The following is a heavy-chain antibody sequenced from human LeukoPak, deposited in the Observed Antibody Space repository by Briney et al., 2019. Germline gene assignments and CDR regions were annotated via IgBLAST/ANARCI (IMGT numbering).Heavy chain of an antibody. V-gene: IGHV3-23*01. CDR2: VTGSGGGT. D-gene: IGHD3-10*01. Sequence: GGSLRLSCAASGFTFSSYAMTWVRQPPGKGLQWVSTVTGSGGGTYYADSVKGRFTLSRDNSKNTLYLQMNSLRAEDTAVYYCAKGSRSLRFGEAGDYWGQGTLVTVSS. CDR1: GFTFSSYA. CDR3: AKGSRSLRFGEAGDY. J-gene: IGHJ4*02.